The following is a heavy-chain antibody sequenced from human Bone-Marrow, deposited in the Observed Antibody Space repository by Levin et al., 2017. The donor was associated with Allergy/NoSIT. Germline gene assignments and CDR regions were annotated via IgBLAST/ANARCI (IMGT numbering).Heavy chain of an antibody. V-gene: IGHV4-39*02. J-gene: IGHJ4*02. Sequence: SETLSLTCTVSGGSISSRSYYWGWFRQPPGTGLEWIGSMYYSGRTYYNPSLKSRVTISADTSKNQFSLKLSSVTAADTAMYYCTREVQLDGGRDYWGQGTLVTVSS. CDR1: GGSISSRSYY. CDR3: TREVQLDGGRDY. CDR2: MYYSGRT. D-gene: IGHD5-18*01.